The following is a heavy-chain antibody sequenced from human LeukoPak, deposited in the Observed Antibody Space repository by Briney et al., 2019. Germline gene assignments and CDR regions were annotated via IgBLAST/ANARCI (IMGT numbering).Heavy chain of an antibody. CDR2: IDYSGST. Sequence: SETLSLTCTVSGGSISSYYWSWIRQPPGRVLEWIGYIDYSGSTNYNPSLKSRVTISVDTSKNQFSLKLSAVTAADTAVYYCAREMGCYDFWSGSGPIAFDIWGQGTMVTVSS. V-gene: IGHV4-59*01. D-gene: IGHD3-3*01. J-gene: IGHJ3*02. CDR3: AREMGCYDFWSGSGPIAFDI. CDR1: GGSISSYY.